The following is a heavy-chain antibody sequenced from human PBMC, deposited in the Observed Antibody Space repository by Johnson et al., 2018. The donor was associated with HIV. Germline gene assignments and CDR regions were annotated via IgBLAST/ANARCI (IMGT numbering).Heavy chain of an antibody. V-gene: IGHV3-15*01. CDR3: TTDYTGADAFDI. Sequence: VQLVESGGGVVRPGGSLRLSCAASGLTFDDYGMSWVRQAPGKGLEWVGRIKSKTDGGTTDYAAPVKGRFTISRDDSKNTLYLQMNSLKTEDTAVYYCTTDYTGADAFDIWGQGTMVTVSS. CDR1: GLTFDDYG. J-gene: IGHJ3*02. D-gene: IGHD2-8*01. CDR2: IKSKTDGGTT.